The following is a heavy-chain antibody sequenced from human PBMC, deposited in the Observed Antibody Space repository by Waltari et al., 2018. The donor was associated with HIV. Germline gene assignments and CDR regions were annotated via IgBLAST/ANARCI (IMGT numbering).Heavy chain of an antibody. CDR1: GYTFTGYY. CDR2: INPKSDGT. V-gene: IGHV1-2*02. J-gene: IGHJ6*02. Sequence: QVQLVQSGAEVKKPGASVKVYCKASGYTFTGYYMHWVRQAPGQGLEWMGWINPKSDGTNYAQKFQGRVTMTRDTSTSTAYMELSRLRSDDTALYYCARDRIAVTGSYYYGMDVWGQGTTVTVSS. CDR3: ARDRIAVTGSYYYGMDV. D-gene: IGHD6-19*01.